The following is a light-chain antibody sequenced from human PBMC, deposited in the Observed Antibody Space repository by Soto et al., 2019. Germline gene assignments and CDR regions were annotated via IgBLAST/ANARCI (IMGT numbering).Light chain of an antibody. CDR1: SSDVGGYNY. V-gene: IGLV2-14*03. CDR2: GVT. Sequence: QSALTQPASVSGSPGQSITISCTGTSSDVGGYNYVCWYQQHPGKAPKLIIYGVTNRPSGVSNHFSGSNSGNTASLSISGLQAEDEADYYCSSYSSSGTVVFGGGTKLTVL. CDR3: SSYSSSGTVV. J-gene: IGLJ3*02.